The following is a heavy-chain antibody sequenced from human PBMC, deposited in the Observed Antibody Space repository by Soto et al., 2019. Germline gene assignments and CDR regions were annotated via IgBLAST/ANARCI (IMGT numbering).Heavy chain of an antibody. CDR2: IDSSGGT. CDR1: DDSSSSYK. V-gene: IGHV4-59*08. CDR3: VRQGFGRLHGLVDV. J-gene: IGHJ6*02. Sequence: QVQLQESGPGLVKPSETLSVTCTVSDDSSSSYKWSWIRQPPGRRLEWIGYIDSSGGTSYNPSLQSRVTISVDTSTKQFSLKLSSVTAADTAVYYCVRQGFGRLHGLVDVWGQGTTVTVSS. D-gene: IGHD3-10*01.